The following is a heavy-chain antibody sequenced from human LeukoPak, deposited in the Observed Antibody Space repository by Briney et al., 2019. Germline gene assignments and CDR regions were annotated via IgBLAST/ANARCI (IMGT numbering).Heavy chain of an antibody. CDR1: GYSFTTYW. CDR3: ARVPTDFWSLNLKPKYFDY. CDR2: IYPGDSDT. V-gene: IGHV5-51*01. J-gene: IGHJ4*02. Sequence: PGESLKISCKGSGYSFTTYWIGWVRQMPGKGLEWLRIIYPGDSDTRYSPSFQGQVTISADKSISTAYLQWSSLKASDTAMYYCARVPTDFWSLNLKPKYFDYWGQGTLVTVSS. D-gene: IGHD3-3*01.